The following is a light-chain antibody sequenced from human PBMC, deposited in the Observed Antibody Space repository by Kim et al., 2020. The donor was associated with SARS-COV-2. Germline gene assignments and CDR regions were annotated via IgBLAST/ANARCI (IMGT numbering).Light chain of an antibody. J-gene: IGKJ1*01. CDR1: QSIFIH. CDR2: KAS. Sequence: GDRVTITCRASQSIFIHLAWYQQKPGKAPKLLIYKASSLESGVPSRFSGSGSGTEFTLTISSLQPDDFATYYCQQYVGYSRTFGQGTKVEIK. V-gene: IGKV1-5*03. CDR3: QQYVGYSRT.